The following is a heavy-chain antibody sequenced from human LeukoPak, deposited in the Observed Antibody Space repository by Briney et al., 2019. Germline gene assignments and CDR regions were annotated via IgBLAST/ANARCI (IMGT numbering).Heavy chain of an antibody. CDR3: ARRYQPLLYRRERPCDY. V-gene: IGHV4-34*01. CDR1: GGSFSGYY. D-gene: IGHD2-2*02. CDR2: INHSGST. J-gene: IGHJ4*02. Sequence: SETLSLTCAVYGGSFSGYYWSWIRQPPGKGLEWIGEINHSGSTNYNPSLKSRVTISVDTSKNQFSLKLSSVTAADTAVYYCARRYQPLLYRRERPCDYWGQGTLVTVSS.